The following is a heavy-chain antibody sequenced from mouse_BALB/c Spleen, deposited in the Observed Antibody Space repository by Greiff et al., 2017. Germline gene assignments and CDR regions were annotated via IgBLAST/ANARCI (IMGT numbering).Heavy chain of an antibody. CDR2: IYPGDGST. D-gene: IGHD2-10*02. J-gene: IGHJ2*01. V-gene: IGHV1S56*01. CDR3: ARRWYGNYVYFDY. Sequence: SGPELVKPGASVKMSCKASGYTFTSYYIHWVKQRPGQGLEWIGWIYPGDGSTKYNEKFKGKTTLTADKSSSTAYMLLSSLTSEDSAIYFCARRWYGNYVYFDYWGQGTTLTVSS. CDR1: GYTFTSYY.